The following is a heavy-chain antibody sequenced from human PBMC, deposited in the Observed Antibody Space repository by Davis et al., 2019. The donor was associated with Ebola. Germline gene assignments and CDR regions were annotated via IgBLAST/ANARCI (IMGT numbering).Heavy chain of an antibody. CDR1: GGSISSSSYY. D-gene: IGHD6-13*01. CDR2: IYYSGIT. J-gene: IGHJ6*04. V-gene: IGHV4-39*01. Sequence: SETLSLTCTVSGGSISSSSYYWGWIRQPPGKGLEWIGSIYYSGITYYNPSLKSRVTISVDTSKNQFSLKLRSVTAADTAVYYCARGGVAAAGSLMYYYYGMDVWGKGTTVTVSS. CDR3: ARGGVAAAGSLMYYYYGMDV.